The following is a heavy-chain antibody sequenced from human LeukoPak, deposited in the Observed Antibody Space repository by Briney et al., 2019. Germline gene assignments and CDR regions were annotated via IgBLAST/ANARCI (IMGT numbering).Heavy chain of an antibody. CDR3: ARDFQPVGRGRTFDY. V-gene: IGHV3-74*01. CDR1: GFIFCSYW. J-gene: IGHJ4*02. D-gene: IGHD1-1*01. CDR2: IKSDGSIT. Sequence: GGSLRLSCAASGFIFCSYWMHWVRQAPGKGLVWVSRIKSDGSITSYADSVKGRFTISRDNAKNTLYLQMNSLRAEDTAVSHCARDFQPVGRGRTFDYWGQGTLVTVSS.